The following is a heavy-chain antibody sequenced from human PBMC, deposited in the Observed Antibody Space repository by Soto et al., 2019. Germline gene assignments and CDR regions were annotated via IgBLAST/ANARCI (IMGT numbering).Heavy chain of an antibody. Sequence: PGEYLKISCKGSGYSFTSYWIGWMRQMPGKGLEWMGIIYPGDSDTRYSPSFQGQVTISADKSISTAYLQWSSLKASDTAMYYCATHCSGGSCSSSRPYHYGMEVWGQATTVTVSS. V-gene: IGHV5-51*01. J-gene: IGHJ6*02. CDR2: IYPGDSDT. CDR1: GYSFTSYW. CDR3: ATHCSGGSCSSSRPYHYGMEV. D-gene: IGHD2-15*01.